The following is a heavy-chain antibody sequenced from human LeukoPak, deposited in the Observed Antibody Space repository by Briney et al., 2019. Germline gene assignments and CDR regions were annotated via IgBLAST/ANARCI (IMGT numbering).Heavy chain of an antibody. D-gene: IGHD3-10*01. CDR1: GGSISSYY. CDR2: IYYSGST. V-gene: IGHV4-59*01. CDR3: ARGPQDYGSGSYYRNYYMDV. Sequence: SETLSLTCTVSGGSISSYYWSWIRQPSGKGLEWIGYIYYSGSTNYNPSLKSRVTISVDTSKNQFSLKLSSVTAADTAVYYCARGPQDYGSGSYYRNYYMDVWGKGTTVTISS. J-gene: IGHJ6*03.